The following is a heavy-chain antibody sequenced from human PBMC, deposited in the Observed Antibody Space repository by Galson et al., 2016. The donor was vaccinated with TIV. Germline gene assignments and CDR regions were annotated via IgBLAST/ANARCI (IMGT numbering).Heavy chain of an antibody. CDR2: IDVSGNT. D-gene: IGHD3-10*01. J-gene: IGHJ6*03. Sequence: ETLSLTCTVSGGSIRSQSWSWIRQPAGKGLEWIGRIDVSGNTDYSPSLKSRVTMSQDTSNNQFSIRLMSLTAADTAVYYCAREKVWGGREAGSEAFPYSFFMDVWGKGTTVTISS. CDR1: GGSIRSQS. CDR3: AREKVWGGREAGSEAFPYSFFMDV. V-gene: IGHV4-4*07.